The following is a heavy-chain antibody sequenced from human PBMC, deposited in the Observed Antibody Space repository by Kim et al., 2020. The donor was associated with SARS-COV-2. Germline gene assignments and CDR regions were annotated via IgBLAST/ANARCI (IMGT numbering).Heavy chain of an antibody. V-gene: IGHV3-33*01. CDR1: GFTFSSYG. D-gene: IGHD3-16*01. J-gene: IGHJ4*02. CDR3: ARXXXEVGGMDY. Sequence: GGSLRLSCAASGFTFSSYGMHWVRQAPGKGLEWVAVIWYDGSNKYYADSVKGRFTXPRDNSKNTLCLQMNDLRAXDTAVYYCARXXXEVGGMDYWGQGTLVTVSS. CDR2: IWYDGSNK.